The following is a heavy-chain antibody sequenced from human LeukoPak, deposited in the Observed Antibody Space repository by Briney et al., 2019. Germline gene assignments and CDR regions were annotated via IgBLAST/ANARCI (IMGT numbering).Heavy chain of an antibody. CDR1: GYTFTSYG. Sequence: ASVKVSCKGSGYTFTSYGISWVRQAPGQGLEWMGWISAYNGNTNYAQKLQGRVTMTTDTPTSTAYMELRSLRSDDTAVYYCARELRDHDAFDIWGQGTMVTVSS. V-gene: IGHV1-18*01. CDR3: ARELRDHDAFDI. D-gene: IGHD2-15*01. J-gene: IGHJ3*02. CDR2: ISAYNGNT.